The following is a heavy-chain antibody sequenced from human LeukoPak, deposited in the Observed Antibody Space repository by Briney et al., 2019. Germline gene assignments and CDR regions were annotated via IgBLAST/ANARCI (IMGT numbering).Heavy chain of an antibody. J-gene: IGHJ4*02. CDR3: AKDRDWVANSYFDY. V-gene: IGHV3-30*02. CDR1: GFTFSNYG. D-gene: IGHD2-21*02. Sequence: GGSLRLSCVASGFTFSNYGTHWVRQAPGKGLEWVAFIRYDGNNKDYADSVKGRFTISRDNSKNTLYLQMNSLRAEDTAVYYCAKDRDWVANSYFDYWGQGTLGTVSS. CDR2: IRYDGNNK.